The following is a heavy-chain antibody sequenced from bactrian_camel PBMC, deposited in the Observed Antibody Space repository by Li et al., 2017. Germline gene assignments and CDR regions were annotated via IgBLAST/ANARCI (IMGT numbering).Heavy chain of an antibody. CDR2: IYKDGINT. J-gene: IGHJ4*01. CDR3: AARVASIFDRFDPALLARYYNT. D-gene: IGHD7*01. CDR1: GFTFSNYY. Sequence: HVQLVESGGGLVQPGGSLRLSCAASGFTFSNYYMSWVRQAPGKGLGWVSSIYKDGINTYYADSVKGRFTISRDNADDTLYLQMNYLEPEDTAMYICAARVASIFDRFDPALLARYYNTWGQGTQVTVS. V-gene: IGHV3-2*01.